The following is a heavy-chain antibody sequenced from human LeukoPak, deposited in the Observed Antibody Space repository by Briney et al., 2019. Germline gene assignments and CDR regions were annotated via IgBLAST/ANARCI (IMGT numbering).Heavy chain of an antibody. CDR3: ARDGWPTLAAAGTLY. CDR1: GFTFSSYS. CDR2: ISSSSSYI. Sequence: PGGSLRLSCAASGFTFSSYSMNWVRQAPGKGLEWVSSISSSSSYIYYADSVKGRFTISRDNTKNSLYLQMNSLRAEDTAVYYCARDGWPTLAAAGTLYWGQGTLVPVSS. D-gene: IGHD6-13*01. V-gene: IGHV3-21*01. J-gene: IGHJ4*02.